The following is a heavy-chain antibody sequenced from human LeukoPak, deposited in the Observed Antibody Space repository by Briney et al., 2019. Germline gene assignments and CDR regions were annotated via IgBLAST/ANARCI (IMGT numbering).Heavy chain of an antibody. CDR3: ARQGPVTSSWYSIGALDY. J-gene: IGHJ4*02. Sequence: GGSLRLSCAASGFTFSSYAMHWVRQAPGKGLEWVAVISYDGSNKYYADSVKGRFTISRDNSKNTLYLQMNSLRAEDAAVYYCARQGPVTSSWYSIGALDYWGQGTLVTVSS. D-gene: IGHD2-15*01. CDR2: ISYDGSNK. CDR1: GFTFSSYA. V-gene: IGHV3-30*12.